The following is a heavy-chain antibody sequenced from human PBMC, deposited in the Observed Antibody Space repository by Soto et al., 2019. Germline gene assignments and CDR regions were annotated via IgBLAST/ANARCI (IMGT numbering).Heavy chain of an antibody. CDR2: SRDKGNSYST. CDR3: ARTFPGTTSVDS. V-gene: IGHV3-72*01. Sequence: EVHLVESGGGLVQPGGSLRLSCAGSGFTFSDYYIDWVRQAPGKGLEWVGRSRDKGNSYSTDYAASVKGRFSVSRDTSKILLYLQMNSLKAEDTALYYCARTFPGTTSVDSWGQGTLVIVTS. J-gene: IGHJ4*02. CDR1: GFTFSDYY. D-gene: IGHD1-7*01.